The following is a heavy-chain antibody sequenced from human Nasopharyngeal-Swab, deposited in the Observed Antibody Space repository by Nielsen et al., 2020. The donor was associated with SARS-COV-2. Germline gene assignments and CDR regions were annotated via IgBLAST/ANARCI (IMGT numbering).Heavy chain of an antibody. CDR1: GFTVSSNY. CDR3: AREGGSSGWYYFDY. CDR2: IYSGGST. V-gene: IGHV3-53*01. Sequence: GESLKISCAASGFTVSSNYMSWVRQAPGKGLEWVSVIYSGGSTYYADSVKGRFTISRGNSKNTLYLQMNSLRAEDTAVYYCAREGGSSGWYYFDYWGQGTLVTVSS. J-gene: IGHJ4*02. D-gene: IGHD6-19*01.